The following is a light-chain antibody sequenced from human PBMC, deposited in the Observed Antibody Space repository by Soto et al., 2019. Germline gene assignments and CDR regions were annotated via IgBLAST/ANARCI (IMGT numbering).Light chain of an antibody. V-gene: IGLV2-14*03. J-gene: IGLJ1*01. CDR3: SSYRTSNTRQIV. Sequence: QSALTQPASVSGSPGQSLTISCTGTSSDVCGYNYVSWYQHHPGKAPKLMIYDVSNRPSGVSNRFSGSKSGNTASLSISGLQPEDEADYYCSSYRTSNTRQIVCGTGTKVTVL. CDR1: SSDVCGYNY. CDR2: DVS.